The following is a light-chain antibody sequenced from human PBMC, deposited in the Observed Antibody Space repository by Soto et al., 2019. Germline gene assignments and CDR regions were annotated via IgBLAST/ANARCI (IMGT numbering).Light chain of an antibody. CDR2: NNN. CDR3: AAWDDSLNGLV. CDR1: SSNIGSNT. Sequence: QPVLTQPPSASGTPGQRVTISCSGSSSNIGSNTVNWYQQLPGTAPKLLIYNNNQRPSGVRDRFSGSKSGTSASLAISGLQSEDESGYYCAAWDDSLNGLVFGTGTKLTLL. V-gene: IGLV1-44*01. J-gene: IGLJ1*01.